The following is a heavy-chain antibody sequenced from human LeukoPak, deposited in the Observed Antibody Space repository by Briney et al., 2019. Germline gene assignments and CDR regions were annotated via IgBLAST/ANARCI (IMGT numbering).Heavy chain of an antibody. CDR2: IYTSGST. V-gene: IGHV4-4*07. Sequence: PSETLSLTCTVSGGSISSYYWSWIRQPAGKGLEWIGRIYTSGSTNYNPSLKSRVTMSVDTSKNQFSLKLSSVTAADTAVYYCARLYPRADTIFGVVIRGGYFDYWGQGTLVTVSS. J-gene: IGHJ4*02. D-gene: IGHD3-3*01. CDR3: ARLYPRADTIFGVVIRGGYFDY. CDR1: GGSISSYY.